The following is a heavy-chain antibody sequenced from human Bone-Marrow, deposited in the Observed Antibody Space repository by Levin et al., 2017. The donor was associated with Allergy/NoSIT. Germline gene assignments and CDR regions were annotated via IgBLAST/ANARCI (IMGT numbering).Heavy chain of an antibody. J-gene: IGHJ6*02. D-gene: IGHD2-2*01. Sequence: GGSLRLSCAASGFTFSSYAMSWVRQAPGKGLEWVSAISGSGGSTYYADSVKGRFTISRDNSKNTLYLQMNSLRAEDTAVYYCAKDGWEAVPAATYYYYYGMDVWGQGTTVTVSS. CDR1: GFTFSSYA. V-gene: IGHV3-23*01. CDR2: ISGSGGST. CDR3: AKDGWEAVPAATYYYYYGMDV.